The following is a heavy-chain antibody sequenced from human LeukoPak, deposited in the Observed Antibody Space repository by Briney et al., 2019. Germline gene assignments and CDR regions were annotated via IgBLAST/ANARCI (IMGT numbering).Heavy chain of an antibody. CDR3: HDYYGSGPLN. CDR2: IYYSGST. D-gene: IGHD3-10*01. CDR1: GGSISSYY. J-gene: IGHJ4*02. Sequence: SETLSLTCTVSGGSISSYYWSWIRQPPGKGLEWIGYIYYSGSTNYNPSLKSRVTISVDTSKNQFSLKLSSVTAADTAVYYCHDYYGSGPLNWGQGTLVTVSS. V-gene: IGHV4-59*08.